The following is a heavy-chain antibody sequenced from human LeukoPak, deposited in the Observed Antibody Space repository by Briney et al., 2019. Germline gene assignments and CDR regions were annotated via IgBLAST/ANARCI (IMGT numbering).Heavy chain of an antibody. D-gene: IGHD4-11*01. CDR2: ISSSSSYI. CDR1: GFTFSSYA. CDR3: ARDRVYSSHPGGWFDP. Sequence: GGSLRLSCAASGFTFSSYAMSWVRQAPGKGLEWVSSISSSSSYIYYADSVKGRFTISKANAKNSLYLQMNSLRAEETAVYYCARDRVYSSHPGGWFDPWGQGTLVTVSS. J-gene: IGHJ5*02. V-gene: IGHV3-21*01.